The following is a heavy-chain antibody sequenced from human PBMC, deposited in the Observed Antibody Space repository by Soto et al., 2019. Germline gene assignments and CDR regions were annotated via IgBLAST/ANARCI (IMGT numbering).Heavy chain of an antibody. Sequence: EVQLLESGGGLVQPGGSLRLSCAASGFTFGTYAMKWLRQAPGRGLECVSFISGSGSTTYYADSVKGRFTVSRDNSKNSMYLQMNSLRAEDTDLYYCAKFMRPSYYYYYMDVWGKGTTVTVSS. CDR1: GFTFGTYA. J-gene: IGHJ6*03. CDR3: AKFMRPSYYYYYMDV. V-gene: IGHV3-23*01. CDR2: ISGSGSTT.